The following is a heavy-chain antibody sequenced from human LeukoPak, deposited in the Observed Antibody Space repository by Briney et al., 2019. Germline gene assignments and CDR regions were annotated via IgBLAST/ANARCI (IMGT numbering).Heavy chain of an antibody. CDR1: GFTFSSYS. CDR3: ARGSTSWYYFDY. CDR2: ISSSSSYI. D-gene: IGHD2-2*01. V-gene: IGHV3-21*01. J-gene: IGHJ4*02. Sequence: GGSLRLSCAASGFTFSSYSMNWVRQAPGKGLEWVSSISSSSSYIYYADSVKGRFTISRDNAKNSLYLQMNSLRAEDTAVYYCARGSTSWYYFDYWGQGSLVTVSS.